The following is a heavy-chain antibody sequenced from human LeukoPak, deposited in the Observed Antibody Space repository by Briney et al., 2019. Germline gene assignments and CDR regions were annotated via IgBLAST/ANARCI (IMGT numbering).Heavy chain of an antibody. D-gene: IGHD6-13*01. CDR2: ISGSGGGT. CDR1: GFAFKNYV. Sequence: GGSLRLSCAASGFAFKNYVMTWVRQAPGKGLEWVSAISGSGGGTYYADSVKGRFTISRDSSKNTLYLQMNSLRAEDTAVYYCAKDSGSSWFKGVFDIWGQGTMVTVSS. V-gene: IGHV3-23*01. J-gene: IGHJ3*02. CDR3: AKDSGSSWFKGVFDI.